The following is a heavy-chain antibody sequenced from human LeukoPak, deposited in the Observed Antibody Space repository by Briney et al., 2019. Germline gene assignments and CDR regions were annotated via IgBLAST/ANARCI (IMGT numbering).Heavy chain of an antibody. J-gene: IGHJ4*02. CDR1: GGSISSYY. V-gene: IGHV4-59*12. Sequence: NSSETLSLTCTVSGGSISSYYWSWIRQPPGKGLEWIGYIFYSGSTNYNPSLKSRVTKSVDTSKNQFSLKLSSVTAADTAVYYCARTPGGAAAGTGYFDYWGQGTLVTVSS. D-gene: IGHD6-13*01. CDR3: ARTPGGAAAGTGYFDY. CDR2: IFYSGST.